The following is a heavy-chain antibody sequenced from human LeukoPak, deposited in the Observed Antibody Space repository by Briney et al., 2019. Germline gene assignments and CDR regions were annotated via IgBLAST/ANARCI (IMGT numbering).Heavy chain of an antibody. Sequence: SQTLSLTCSVSGDSISSGIYYWSWIRQPAGKGLEWLGLIYFNGKSNHNPSLKSRVSLSIDTSKNQFSLKVTSVTAADTGIYYCAREGGGYYENWFDPWGQGTLVTVSS. CDR2: IYFNGKS. V-gene: IGHV4-61*02. J-gene: IGHJ5*02. D-gene: IGHD1-26*01. CDR3: AREGGGYYENWFDP. CDR1: GDSISSGIYY.